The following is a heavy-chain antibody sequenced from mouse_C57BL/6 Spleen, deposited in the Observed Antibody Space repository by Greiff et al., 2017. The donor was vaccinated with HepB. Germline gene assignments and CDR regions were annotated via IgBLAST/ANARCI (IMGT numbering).Heavy chain of an antibody. CDR2: IYPGDGDT. J-gene: IGHJ2*01. V-gene: IGHV1-82*01. Sequence: QVQLKESGPELVKSGASVKISCKASGYAFSSSWMNWVKQRPGKGLEWIGRIYPGDGDTNYNGKFKGKATLTADKSSSTAYMQLSSLTSEDSAVYFCARGAYYFDYWGQGTTLTVSS. CDR3: ARGAYYFDY. CDR1: GYAFSSSW.